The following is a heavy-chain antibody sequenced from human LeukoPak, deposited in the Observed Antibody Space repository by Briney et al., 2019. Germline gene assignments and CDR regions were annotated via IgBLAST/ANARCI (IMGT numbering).Heavy chain of an antibody. Sequence: SETLSLTCTVSGGSISSSSYYWGWIRQPPGKGLEWIGSIYYSGSTYYNPSPKSRVTISVDTSKNQFSLKLSSVTAADTAVYYCARVRRVYSSSWYDYWGQGTLVTVSS. CDR1: GGSISSSSYY. CDR3: ARVRRVYSSSWYDY. CDR2: IYYSGST. J-gene: IGHJ4*02. V-gene: IGHV4-39*01. D-gene: IGHD6-13*01.